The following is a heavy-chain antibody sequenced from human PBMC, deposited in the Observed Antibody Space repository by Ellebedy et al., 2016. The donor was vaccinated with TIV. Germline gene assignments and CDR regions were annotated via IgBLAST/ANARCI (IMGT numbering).Heavy chain of an antibody. CDR1: GYTFTSYG. CDR3: ARDQGIGGVIVY. CDR2: INPYNEKT. V-gene: IGHV1-18*04. D-gene: IGHD3-16*02. J-gene: IGHJ4*02. Sequence: ASVKVSXKASGYTFTSYGISWVRQPPGHGLELVGWINPYNEKTKYADTLQGRVTMTTDTSTSTAYMELRSLRSDDTAVYYCARDQGIGGVIVYWGQGTLVTGSS.